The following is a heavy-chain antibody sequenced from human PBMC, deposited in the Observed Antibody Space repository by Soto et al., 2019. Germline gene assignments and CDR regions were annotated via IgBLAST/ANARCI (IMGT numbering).Heavy chain of an antibody. CDR1: GYTFTGYY. J-gene: IGHJ6*02. V-gene: IGHV1-2*02. D-gene: IGHD2-2*02. Sequence: ASVKVSCKASGYTFTGYYMHWVRQAPGQGLEWMGWINPNSGGTNYAQKFQGRVTMTRDTSISTAYVELSRLRSDDTAVYYCARRVPAAIVYYYYGMDVWGQGTTVTVSS. CDR3: ARRVPAAIVYYYYGMDV. CDR2: INPNSGGT.